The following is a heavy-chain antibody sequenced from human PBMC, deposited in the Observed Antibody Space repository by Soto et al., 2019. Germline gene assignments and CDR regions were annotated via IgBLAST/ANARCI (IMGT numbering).Heavy chain of an antibody. Sequence: PGESLKISCKGSGYSFTSYWISWVCQMPGKGLEWMGRIDPSDSYTNYSPSFQGHVTISADKSISTAYLQWSSLKASDTAMYYCARRTWIVHSGSYADWGQGNLVTVSS. CDR3: ARRTWIVHSGSYAD. V-gene: IGHV5-10-1*01. D-gene: IGHD1-26*01. CDR2: IDPSDSYT. CDR1: GYSFTSYW. J-gene: IGHJ4*02.